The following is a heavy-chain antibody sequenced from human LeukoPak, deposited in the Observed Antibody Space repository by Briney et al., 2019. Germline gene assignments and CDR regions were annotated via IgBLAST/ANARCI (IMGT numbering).Heavy chain of an antibody. CDR1: GGTFSSYA. J-gene: IGHJ3*02. Sequence: SVKVSCKASGGTFSSYAISWVRQAPGQGLEWMGGIIPIFGTANYAQKFQGRVTITADESTSTAYMELSRLRSDDTAVYYCARKLVVPAAVIVDAFDIWGQGTMVTVSS. D-gene: IGHD2-2*01. CDR2: IIPIFGTA. CDR3: ARKLVVPAAVIVDAFDI. V-gene: IGHV1-69*13.